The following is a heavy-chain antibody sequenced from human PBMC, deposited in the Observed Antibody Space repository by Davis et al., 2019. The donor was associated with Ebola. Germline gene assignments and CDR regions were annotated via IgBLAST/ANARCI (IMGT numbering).Heavy chain of an antibody. CDR3: ARDLGVATIGGDY. CDR1: GYTFTYRY. J-gene: IGHJ4*02. Sequence: SVKVSCKASGYTFTYRYLHWVRQAPGQALEWMGWITPFNGNTNYAQKFQDRVTITRDRSMSTAYMELSSLRSEDTAMYYCARDLGVATIGGDYWGQGTLVTVSS. CDR2: ITPFNGNT. V-gene: IGHV1-45*02. D-gene: IGHD5-12*01.